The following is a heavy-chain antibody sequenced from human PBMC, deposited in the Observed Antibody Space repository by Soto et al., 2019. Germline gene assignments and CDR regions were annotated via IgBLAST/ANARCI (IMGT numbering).Heavy chain of an antibody. CDR2: IWYDGSNK. CDR1: GFTFSSYG. V-gene: IGHV3-33*01. J-gene: IGHJ6*02. CDR3: ARDDYGMDV. Sequence: QVQLVESGGGVVQPGRSLRLSCAASGFTFSSYGMHWVRQAPGKGLEWVAVIWYDGSNKYYADTVKGRFTISRDNSKNTLYLQMNSLRAEDAAVYYCARDDYGMDVWGQGTTVTVSS.